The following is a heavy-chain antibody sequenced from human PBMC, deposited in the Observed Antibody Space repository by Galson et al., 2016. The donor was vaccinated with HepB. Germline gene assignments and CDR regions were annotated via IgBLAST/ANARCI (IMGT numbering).Heavy chain of an antibody. J-gene: IGHJ4*02. CDR3: VKGVASRPGYYFDL. V-gene: IGHV3-64D*06. Sequence: SLRLSCAASGFTFSTYAMHWVRQAPGKGLEYVSGINSNGGDINYADSVKGRFTISRDNSKNTLYFQMSGLSPEDTAVYYCVKGVASRPGYYFDLWGQGTLVTVSP. CDR1: GFTFSTYA. CDR2: INSNGGDI. D-gene: IGHD6-13*01.